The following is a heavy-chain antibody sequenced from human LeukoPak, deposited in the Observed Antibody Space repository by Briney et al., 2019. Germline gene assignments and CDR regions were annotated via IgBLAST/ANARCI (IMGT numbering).Heavy chain of an antibody. D-gene: IGHD2-21*01. CDR1: GGTFSSYA. V-gene: IGHV1-69*13. Sequence: ASVKVSCKASGGTFSSYAISWVRQAPGQVLEWMGGIIPIFGTANYAQKFQGRVTITADESTSTAYMELSSLRSEDTAVYYCARDIPTVASQAAFDIWGQGTMVTVSS. J-gene: IGHJ3*02. CDR3: ARDIPTVASQAAFDI. CDR2: IIPIFGTA.